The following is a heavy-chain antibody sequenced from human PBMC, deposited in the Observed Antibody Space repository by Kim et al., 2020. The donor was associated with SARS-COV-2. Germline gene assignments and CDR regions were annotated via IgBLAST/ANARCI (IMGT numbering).Heavy chain of an antibody. V-gene: IGHV3-73*01. CDR2: IRSKPTNYAP. CDR1: GFTFSGST. D-gene: IGHD3-3*02. CDR3: PRVNPLAGAGYDA. J-gene: IGHJ3*01. Sequence: GGSLRLSCAASGFTFSGSTMHWVRQPSGKGLEWVGRIRSKPTNYAPAYAPSVKARFTISGDDQKNTPYLKMSSLKTEDTAVYYGPRVNPLAGAGYDA.